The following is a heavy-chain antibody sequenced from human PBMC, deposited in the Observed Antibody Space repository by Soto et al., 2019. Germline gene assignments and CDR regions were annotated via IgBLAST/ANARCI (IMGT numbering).Heavy chain of an antibody. CDR2: ITARVHNT. V-gene: IGHV3-23*01. CDR1: GFTFSSYG. Sequence: GGSLRLSCAASGFTFSSYGMSWGRQAQGKGLECVAGITARVHNTYNADSGKCRFTISRYNSKKTLYLHMSSLRAEDTAVYYCAKDWYWTGPYYFDSWGQGSLVTVSS. CDR3: AKDWYWTGPYYFDS. D-gene: IGHD2-8*02. J-gene: IGHJ4*02.